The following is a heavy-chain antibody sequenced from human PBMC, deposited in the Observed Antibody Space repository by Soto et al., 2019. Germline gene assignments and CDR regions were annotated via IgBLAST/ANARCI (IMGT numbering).Heavy chain of an antibody. CDR2: IKSKTAGGTT. D-gene: IGHD1-7*01. CDR1: GFTLSTAW. CDR3: ATDRSAYKLQLRYNWFDP. V-gene: IGHV3-15*07. Sequence: GGSLRLSCAASGFTLSTAWMHWVRQAPGRGLEWVGRIKSKTAGGTTDYAAPVRGRFSISRDDSKNMLYLDMNGLKTEDTAVYFCATDRSAYKLQLRYNWFDPWGQGTLVTVSS. J-gene: IGHJ5*02.